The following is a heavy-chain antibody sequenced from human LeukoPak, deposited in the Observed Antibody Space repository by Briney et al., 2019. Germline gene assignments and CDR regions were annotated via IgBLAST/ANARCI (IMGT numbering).Heavy chain of an antibody. J-gene: IGHJ3*02. D-gene: IGHD4/OR15-4a*01. Sequence: SVKVSCKASGDTFSDYTVSWVRQAPGQGLEWMGRIIPIFGTTNYAQKFQGRVTITADESTSTAYMELSSLRSEDTAVYYCAREGTKGLSRADAFDIWGQGTMVTVSS. CDR1: GDTFSDYT. CDR2: IIPIFGTT. V-gene: IGHV1-69*13. CDR3: AREGTKGLSRADAFDI.